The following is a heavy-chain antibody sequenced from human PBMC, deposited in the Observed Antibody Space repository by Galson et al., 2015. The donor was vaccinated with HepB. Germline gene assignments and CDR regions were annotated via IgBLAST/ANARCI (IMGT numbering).Heavy chain of an antibody. CDR3: ARVGRYSSGWLYYYYGMDV. CDR2: IYYSGST. D-gene: IGHD6-19*01. CDR1: GGSISSYY. Sequence: SETLSLTCTVSGGSISSYYWSWIRQPPGKGLEWIGYIYYSGSTNYNPSLKSRVTISVDTSKNQFSLKLSSVTAADTAVYYCARVGRYSSGWLYYYYGMDVWGQGTTVTVSS. V-gene: IGHV4-59*01. J-gene: IGHJ6*02.